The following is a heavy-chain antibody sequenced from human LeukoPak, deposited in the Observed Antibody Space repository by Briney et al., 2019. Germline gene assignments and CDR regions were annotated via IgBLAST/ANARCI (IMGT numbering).Heavy chain of an antibody. J-gene: IGHJ4*02. CDR3: VTRGPDHV. D-gene: IGHD1-26*01. Sequence: GGSLRLSCAASGFTFSSYGMHWVRQAPGKGLEWVAVISYDGSNKYYADTVKGRFTISRDNSKNTLYLQMNSLRAEDTAVYYCVTRGPDHVWGQGTLVTVSS. CDR1: GFTFSSYG. V-gene: IGHV3-30*03. CDR2: ISYDGSNK.